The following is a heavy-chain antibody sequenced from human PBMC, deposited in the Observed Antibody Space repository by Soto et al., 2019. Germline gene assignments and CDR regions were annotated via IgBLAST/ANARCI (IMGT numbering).Heavy chain of an antibody. CDR3: ARHERRMVYDILTGYDWDY. Sequence: PGESLKISCKGSGYSFTSYWIGWVRQMPGKGLEWMGIIYPGDSDTRYSPSFQGQVTISADKSISTAYLQWSSLKASDTAMYYCARHERRMVYDILTGYDWDYWGKGTLVTVPQ. CDR1: GYSFTSYW. J-gene: IGHJ4*02. V-gene: IGHV5-51*01. D-gene: IGHD3-9*01. CDR2: IYPGDSDT.